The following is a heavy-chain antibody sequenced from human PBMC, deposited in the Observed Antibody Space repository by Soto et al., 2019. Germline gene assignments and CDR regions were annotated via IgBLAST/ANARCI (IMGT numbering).Heavy chain of an antibody. Sequence: EVQLLESGGDLVQPGGSLRLSCAASGFIFSSYGMSWVRQAPGKGLEWVSAMTGSGGVTYYADSVKGRFTISRDNSKSTLYLQMNSLRADDTAVYYCAKRGGTSGYYPWDYWGQGILVTVSS. CDR2: MTGSGGVT. CDR3: AKRGGTSGYYPWDY. V-gene: IGHV3-23*01. J-gene: IGHJ4*02. CDR1: GFIFSSYG. D-gene: IGHD3-22*01.